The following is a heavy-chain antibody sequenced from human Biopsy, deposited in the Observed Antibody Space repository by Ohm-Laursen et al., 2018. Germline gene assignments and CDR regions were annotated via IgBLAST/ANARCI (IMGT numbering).Heavy chain of an antibody. D-gene: IGHD6-19*01. V-gene: IGHV1-2*02. CDR2: INPHSGGT. CDR3: ALQSVAQMKNFDY. CDR1: GYTFTGYY. Sequence: SVKVSCKASGYTFTGYYLHWVRQAPGQGLEWMGWINPHSGGTNYAHKFQGNITMTRDTSMSTAYMEMSRLRCDDTAAYYCALQSVAQMKNFDYWGQGTLVTVSS. J-gene: IGHJ4*02.